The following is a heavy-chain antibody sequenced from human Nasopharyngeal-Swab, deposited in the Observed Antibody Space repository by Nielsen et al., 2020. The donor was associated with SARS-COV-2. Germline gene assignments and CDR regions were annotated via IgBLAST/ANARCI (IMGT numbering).Heavy chain of an antibody. CDR2: IYYRGST. Sequence: WIRQPPGKGLEWIGHIYYRGSTYYNPSLKSRVTISVDTSKNQFSLKLSSVTAADTAVYYCARGFVGAYYDSNLDVWGKGTTVTVSS. V-gene: IGHV4-31*02. CDR3: ARGFVGAYYDSNLDV. J-gene: IGHJ6*04. D-gene: IGHD3-22*01.